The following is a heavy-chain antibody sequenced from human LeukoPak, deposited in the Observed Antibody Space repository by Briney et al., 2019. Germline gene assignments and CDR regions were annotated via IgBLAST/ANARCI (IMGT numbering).Heavy chain of an antibody. V-gene: IGHV3-21*04. J-gene: IGHJ4*02. CDR1: EFTFSSYS. D-gene: IGHD3-22*01. CDR2: IIASGGGT. CDR3: ARTSRYYDSSGYYHYYFDY. Sequence: PGGSLRLSCAASEFTFSSYSMNWVRQAPGKGLEWVSTIIASGGGTNYADSVKGRFTISRDNAKNSLYLQMNSLRAEDTALYHCARTSRYYDSSGYYHYYFDYWGQGTLVTVSS.